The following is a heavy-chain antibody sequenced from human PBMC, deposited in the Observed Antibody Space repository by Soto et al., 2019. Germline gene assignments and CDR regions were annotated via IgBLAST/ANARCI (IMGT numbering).Heavy chain of an antibody. Sequence: NPSETLSLTCTVSGGSVISGAYYWTWIRQRPGKSLEWIGYIYYSGSTYYSPSLKSRLSISLDTSKNQFSLRPSSVTAADTAMYYCARARLRAVYAFDIWGQGTMVTVSS. J-gene: IGHJ3*02. V-gene: IGHV4-31*03. CDR1: GGSVISGAYY. CDR3: ARARLRAVYAFDI. D-gene: IGHD5-12*01. CDR2: IYYSGST.